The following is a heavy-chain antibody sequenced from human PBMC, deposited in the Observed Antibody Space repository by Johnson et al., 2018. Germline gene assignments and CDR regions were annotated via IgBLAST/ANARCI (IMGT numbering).Heavy chain of an antibody. Sequence: QVQLQESGGGLVKPGGSLRLSCAASGFTFSDYYMSWIRQAPGKGLEWVSYISSSANTIYYADSVKGRFTISRDNAKNSLYLQMNSLRPEDTALYYCAKDQSPEVGVDPFDIWGQGAMVTVSS. CDR1: GFTFSDYY. J-gene: IGHJ3*02. CDR3: AKDQSPEVGVDPFDI. CDR2: ISSSANTI. D-gene: IGHD1-26*01. V-gene: IGHV3-11*01.